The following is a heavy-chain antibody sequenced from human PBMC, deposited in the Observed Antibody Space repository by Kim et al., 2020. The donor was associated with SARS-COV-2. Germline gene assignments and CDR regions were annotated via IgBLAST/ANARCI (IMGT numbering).Heavy chain of an antibody. D-gene: IGHD4-17*01. CDR3: ASETNDYGDYVVCY. V-gene: IGHV3-30*01. Sequence: ADSVKGRFTISRDNSKNTLYLQMNSLRAEDTAVYYCASETNDYGDYVVCYWGQGTLVTVSS. J-gene: IGHJ4*02.